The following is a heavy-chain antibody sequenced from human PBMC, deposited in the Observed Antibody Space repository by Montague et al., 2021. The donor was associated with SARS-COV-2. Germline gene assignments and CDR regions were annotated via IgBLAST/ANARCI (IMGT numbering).Heavy chain of an antibody. D-gene: IGHD1-26*01. CDR3: ARLSSDIGGYFWFDP. V-gene: IGHV4-4*02. Sequence: SETLSLTCAVSGGSISSGTWWAWVRQPPGKGLEWIEEISHSGGTNYNPSLKSRVTISVDKSKNQFSLNLNSVTAADTAVYYCARLSSDIGGYFWFDPWGQGTLVSVSS. CDR2: ISHSGGT. CDR1: GGSISSGTW. J-gene: IGHJ5*02.